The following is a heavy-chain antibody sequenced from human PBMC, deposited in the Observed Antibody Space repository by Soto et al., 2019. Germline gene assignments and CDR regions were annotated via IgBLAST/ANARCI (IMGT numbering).Heavy chain of an antibody. Sequence: QVQLVQSGAEVKKPGSSVKVSCKASGGTFSSYAISWVRQAPGQGLEWMGGVIPIFGTANYAQKFQGRVTITADKSTSTAYMELSRLRSEDTDVYYCEADPDYYDSSGYDYWGQGTLVTVSS. V-gene: IGHV1-69*06. CDR1: GGTFSSYA. CDR3: EADPDYYDSSGYDY. D-gene: IGHD3-22*01. CDR2: VIPIFGTA. J-gene: IGHJ4*02.